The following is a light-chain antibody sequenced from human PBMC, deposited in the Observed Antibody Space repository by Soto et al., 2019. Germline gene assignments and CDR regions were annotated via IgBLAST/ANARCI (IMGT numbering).Light chain of an antibody. CDR2: QDD. CDR3: QAWDSSIYV. J-gene: IGLJ1*01. V-gene: IGLV3-1*01. CDR1: KLGDKH. Sequence: SYELTQPPSVSVSPGQTASITCSGDKLGDKHACWYQQKPGQSPVLVIYQDDKRPSGIPERFSGSNSGNTATLTISGTQAMDEADYYCQAWDSSIYVFGTGTKLTVL.